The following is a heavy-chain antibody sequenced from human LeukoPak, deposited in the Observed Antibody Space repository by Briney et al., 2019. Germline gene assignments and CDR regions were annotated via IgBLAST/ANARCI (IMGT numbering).Heavy chain of an antibody. J-gene: IGHJ4*02. CDR2: ISPSGGIS. Sequence: PGGSLRLSCRASGFTFSSHGMNWVRQAPGKGLEWVSGISPSGGISSYTDSVQGRISISSDNTTNTVSLQMNSLKATDTSSYDSAKSGYNRFNYWGQGTLVTVSS. V-gene: IGHV3-23*01. CDR3: AKSGYNRFNY. CDR1: GFTFSSHG. D-gene: IGHD5-24*01.